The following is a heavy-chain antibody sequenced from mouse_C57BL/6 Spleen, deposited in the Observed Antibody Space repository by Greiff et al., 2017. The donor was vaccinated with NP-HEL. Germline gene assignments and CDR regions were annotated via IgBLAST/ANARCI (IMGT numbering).Heavy chain of an antibody. CDR1: GYSITSGYY. J-gene: IGHJ1*03. CDR2: ISYDGSN. CDR3: ASGSNYWYFDV. V-gene: IGHV3-6*01. Sequence: VQLQQSGPGLVKPSQSLSLTCSVTGYSITSGYYWNWIRQFPGNKLEWMGYISYDGSNNYNPSLKNRISITRDTSKNQFFLKLNSVTTEDTATYYCASGSNYWYFDVWGTGTTVTVSS. D-gene: IGHD1-1*01.